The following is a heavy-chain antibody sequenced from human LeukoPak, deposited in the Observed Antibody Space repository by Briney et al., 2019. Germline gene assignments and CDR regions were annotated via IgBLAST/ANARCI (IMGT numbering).Heavy chain of an antibody. J-gene: IGHJ5*02. V-gene: IGHV1-2*02. CDR1: GYTFTGCY. CDR2: INPDSGGT. Sequence: ASVKVSCKASGYTFTGCYMHWVRQAPGQGLEWMGWINPDSGGTNYAQKFQGRVTMTRDTSISTAYMELTRLRSDDTAVYYCARVSGPAEPMYWFDPWGQGTLVTVSS. D-gene: IGHD2-2*01. CDR3: ARVSGPAEPMYWFDP.